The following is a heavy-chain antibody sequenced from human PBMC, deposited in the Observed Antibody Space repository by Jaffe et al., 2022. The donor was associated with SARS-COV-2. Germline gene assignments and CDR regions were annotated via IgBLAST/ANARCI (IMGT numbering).Heavy chain of an antibody. V-gene: IGHV4-34*01. Sequence: QVQLQQWGAGLLKPSETLSLTCAVYGGSFSGYYWSWIRQPPGKGLEWIGEINHSGSTNYNPSLKSRVTISVDTSKNQFSLKLSSVTAADTAVYYCASRAYYYDSSGYYLSVRNYFDYWGQGTLVTVSS. CDR1: GGSFSGYY. J-gene: IGHJ4*02. D-gene: IGHD3-22*01. CDR3: ASRAYYYDSSGYYLSVRNYFDY. CDR2: INHSGST.